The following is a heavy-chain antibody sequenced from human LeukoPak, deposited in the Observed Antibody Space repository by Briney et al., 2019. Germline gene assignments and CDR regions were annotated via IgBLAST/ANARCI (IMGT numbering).Heavy chain of an antibody. CDR2: INAGNGNT. V-gene: IGHV1-3*01. Sequence: GASVKVSCKASGYTFTSYAMHWVRQAPGQRLEWMGWINAGNGNTKYSQKFQGRVTITRDTSASTAYMELSSLRSDDTAVYYCARGLERRYFYYWGQGTLVTVSS. CDR3: ARGLERRYFYY. J-gene: IGHJ4*02. D-gene: IGHD1-1*01. CDR1: GYTFTSYA.